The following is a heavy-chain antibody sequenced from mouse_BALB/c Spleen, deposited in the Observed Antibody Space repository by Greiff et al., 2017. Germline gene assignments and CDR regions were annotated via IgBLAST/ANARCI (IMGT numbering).Heavy chain of an antibody. CDR3: ARKDGNSFAY. Sequence: VQLKQSGPELVKPGASVKMSCKASGYTFTSYVMHWVKQKPGQGLEWIGGINPNNGGTSYNQKFKGKATLTVDKSSSTAYMELRSLTSEDSAVYYCARKDGNSFAYWGQGTLVTVSA. CDR1: GYTFTSYV. J-gene: IGHJ3*01. D-gene: IGHD2-1*01. CDR2: INPNNGGT. V-gene: IGHV1-14*01.